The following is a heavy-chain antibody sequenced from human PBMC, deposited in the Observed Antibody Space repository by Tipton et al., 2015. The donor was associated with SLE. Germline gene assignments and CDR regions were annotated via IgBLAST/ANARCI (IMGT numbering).Heavy chain of an antibody. CDR1: GFSFSSSW. CDR2: IWYDGSKK. V-gene: IGHV3-33*08. CDR3: VRDRDVWGSSRFDL. J-gene: IGHJ4*02. D-gene: IGHD3-16*01. Sequence: SLRLSCAASGFSFSSSWMSWVRQAPGKGLEWVAVIWYDGSKKFYVDSVKGRFTISRDNSGNTLYLQMNGLRAEDTAVYFCVRDRDVWGSSRFDLWGQGTLVTVSS.